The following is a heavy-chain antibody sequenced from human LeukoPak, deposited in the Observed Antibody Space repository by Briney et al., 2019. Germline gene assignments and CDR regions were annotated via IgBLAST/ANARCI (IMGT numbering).Heavy chain of an antibody. V-gene: IGHV4-59*08. J-gene: IGHJ4*02. CDR2: IYYTGST. D-gene: IGHD5-12*01. Sequence: SETLSLTCTVSGGSISTYYWSWVRQPPGKGLEWIGYIYYTGSTDYNPSLKSRVTMSVDTSKNQFSLKLSSVTAADTAVYYCARASIVATKPGMWGQGTLVTVSS. CDR3: ARASIVATKPGM. CDR1: GGSISTYY.